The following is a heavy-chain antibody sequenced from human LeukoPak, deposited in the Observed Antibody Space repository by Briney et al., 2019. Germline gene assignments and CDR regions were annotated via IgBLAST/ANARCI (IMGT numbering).Heavy chain of an antibody. D-gene: IGHD6-13*01. Sequence: GGSLRLSCAASGFTFSSYGMHWVRQAPGKGLEWVAVISYDGSNKYYADSVKGRFTISRDNSKNTLYLQMNSLRAEDTAVYYCAKLLVPNYYYGMDVWGLGTTVTVSS. CDR2: ISYDGSNK. J-gene: IGHJ6*02. CDR3: AKLLVPNYYYGMDV. V-gene: IGHV3-30*18. CDR1: GFTFSSYG.